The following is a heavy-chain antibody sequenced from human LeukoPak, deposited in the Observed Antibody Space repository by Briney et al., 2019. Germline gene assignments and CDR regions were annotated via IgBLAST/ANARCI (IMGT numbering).Heavy chain of an antibody. CDR3: ARVQEWLATDFDY. CDR1: GYSIRSGYY. V-gene: IGHV4-38-2*01. CDR2: IYHSGST. J-gene: IGHJ4*02. Sequence: PSETLSLTCAVSGYSIRSGYYWGWIRQPPGKGLEWIGSIYHSGSTYYNPSLKSRVTISVDTSKNQFSLKLSSVTAADTAVYYCARVQEWLATDFDYWGQGTLVTVSS. D-gene: IGHD6-19*01.